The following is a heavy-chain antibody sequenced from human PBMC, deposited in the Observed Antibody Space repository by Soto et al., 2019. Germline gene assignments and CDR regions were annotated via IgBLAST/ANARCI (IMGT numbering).Heavy chain of an antibody. J-gene: IGHJ6*02. CDR3: ARGWKLTTVVPDYYYYGMDV. Sequence: SETLSLTCAVYGGSFSGYYWSWIRQPPGKGLEWIGEINHSGSTNYNPSLKSRVTISVDTSKNQFSLKLSSVTAADTAVYYCARGWKLTTVVPDYYYYGMDVWGQGTTVTVSS. CDR1: GGSFSGYY. D-gene: IGHD4-17*01. CDR2: INHSGST. V-gene: IGHV4-34*01.